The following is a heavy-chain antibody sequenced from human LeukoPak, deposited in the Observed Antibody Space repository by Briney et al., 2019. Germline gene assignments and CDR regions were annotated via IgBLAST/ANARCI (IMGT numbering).Heavy chain of an antibody. CDR3: ATAKVFCSGGSCRNYYFDY. D-gene: IGHD2-15*01. CDR2: VDPEDGET. V-gene: IGHV1-24*01. Sequence: ASVKVSCKVSGYTLTELSMHWVRQAPGKGHEWMGGVDPEDGETIYAQKFQGRVTMTEDTSTDTAYMELSSLRSEDTAVYYCATAKVFCSGGSCRNYYFDYWGQGTLVTVSS. CDR1: GYTLTELS. J-gene: IGHJ4*02.